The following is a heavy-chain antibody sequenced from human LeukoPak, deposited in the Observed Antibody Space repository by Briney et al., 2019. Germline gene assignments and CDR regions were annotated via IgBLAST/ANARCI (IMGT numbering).Heavy chain of an antibody. Sequence: SVKVSCKASGYTFTSYYMHGVRQAPGQGLEWIGIINPSGGSTSYAQKFQGRVTMTRDTSTSTVYMELSSLRSEDTAVYYCARQGPPQDAFDIWGQGTMVTVSS. CDR3: ARQGPPQDAFDI. V-gene: IGHV1-46*01. CDR1: GYTFTSYY. J-gene: IGHJ3*02. CDR2: INPSGGST.